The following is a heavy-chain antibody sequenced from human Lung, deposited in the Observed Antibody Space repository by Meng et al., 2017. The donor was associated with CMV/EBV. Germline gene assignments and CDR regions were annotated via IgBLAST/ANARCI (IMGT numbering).Heavy chain of an antibody. CDR1: GLSVMTNY. CDR3: RGGHVAAAVPFDY. Sequence: GESXKISCAVSGLSVMTNYMSWVRQAPGKGLEWVSVIYSGGTTIYADSVKGRFTFSRDSSKNTLYLQMNHLRPEDTAVYYCRGGHVAAAVPFDYWRQRTLVTVSS. CDR2: IYSGGTT. J-gene: IGHJ4*02. V-gene: IGHV3-66*02. D-gene: IGHD6-19*01.